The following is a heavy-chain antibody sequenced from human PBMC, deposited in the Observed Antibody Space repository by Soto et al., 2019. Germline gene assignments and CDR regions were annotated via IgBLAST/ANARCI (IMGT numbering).Heavy chain of an antibody. D-gene: IGHD2-15*01. Sequence: EVQLVDSGGGLVQPGRSLRLSCTASGFTFGDYAMIWVRQAPGKGLEWVGYITSKTYGGKTDYAASGKGRFTISRDDSKSVVYLQMNSLKTEDTAIYYCTRLPPDRRVYCSGGSFYTFDYWGQGTLVTVSS. CDR2: ITSKTYGGKT. V-gene: IGHV3-49*04. CDR3: TRLPPDRRVYCSGGSFYTFDY. CDR1: GFTFGDYA. J-gene: IGHJ4*02.